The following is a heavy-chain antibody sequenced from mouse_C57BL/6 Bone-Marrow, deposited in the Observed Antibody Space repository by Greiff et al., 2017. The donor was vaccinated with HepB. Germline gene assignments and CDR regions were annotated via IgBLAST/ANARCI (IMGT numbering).Heavy chain of an antibody. CDR1: GFNIKDDY. J-gene: IGHJ4*01. CDR2: IDPENGDT. Sequence: VQLQQSGAELVRPGASVKLSCTASGFNIKDDYMHWVKQRPEQGLEWIGWIDPENGDTEYASKFQGKATITADTSSNTAYLQLSSLTSEDTAVYYCTVYYYGSSLDYWGQGTSVTVSS. CDR3: TVYYYGSSLDY. V-gene: IGHV14-4*01. D-gene: IGHD1-1*01.